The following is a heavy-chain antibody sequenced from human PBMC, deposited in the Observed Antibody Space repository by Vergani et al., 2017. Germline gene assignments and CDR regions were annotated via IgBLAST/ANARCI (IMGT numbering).Heavy chain of an antibody. J-gene: IGHJ6*02. V-gene: IGHV1-69-2*01. CDR1: GYTFTDHY. CDR2: VDPEDGET. D-gene: IGHD4-17*01. Sequence: EVQLVPSGAEVKKPGATMKISCKVSGYTFTDHYMHWVKQAPGKGLEWMGLVDPEDGETIYAEKFKGRVTIAADTSTDTAHLELSSLRSEDTAVYYCATPQTVTTGGMEVWGQGTTVTVSS. CDR3: ATPQTVTTGGMEV.